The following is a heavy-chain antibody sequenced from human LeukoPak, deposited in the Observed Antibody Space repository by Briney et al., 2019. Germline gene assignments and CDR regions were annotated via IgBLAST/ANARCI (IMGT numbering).Heavy chain of an antibody. CDR3: VKDPFYGGNPLYYFNY. CDR1: GFTFSSYA. CDR2: ITGDGGRT. Sequence: GGSLRLSCSASGFTFSSYAMHWVRQAPGKGLECVSAITGDGGRTYYADSVKGRFTISRDNSKNTLYLQMNSLRAEDTAVYYCVKDPFYGGNPLYYFNYWGQGTLVTVSS. V-gene: IGHV3-64D*06. D-gene: IGHD4-23*01. J-gene: IGHJ4*02.